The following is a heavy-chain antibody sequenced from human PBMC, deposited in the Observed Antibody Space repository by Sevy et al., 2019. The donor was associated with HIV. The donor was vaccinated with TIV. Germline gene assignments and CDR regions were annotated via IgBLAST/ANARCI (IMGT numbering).Heavy chain of an antibody. D-gene: IGHD2-15*01. Sequence: SETLSLTCTVSGGSISSYYWSWIRQPPGKGLEWIGYIYYSGSTNYNPSLKSRVTISVDTSKNQFSLKLSSVTAADTAVYYCARGILGYCSGGSCFGFDYWGLGTLVTVSS. CDR2: IYYSGST. V-gene: IGHV4-59*01. J-gene: IGHJ4*02. CDR1: GGSISSYY. CDR3: ARGILGYCSGGSCFGFDY.